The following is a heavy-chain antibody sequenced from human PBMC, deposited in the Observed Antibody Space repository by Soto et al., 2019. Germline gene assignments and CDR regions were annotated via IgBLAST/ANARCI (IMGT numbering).Heavy chain of an antibody. CDR2: ISGYNGDT. CDR3: AKNGQPPYYYYGMDV. CDR1: GYTFSRYG. Sequence: ASVKVCCKASGYTFSRYGISWVRQAPGQGLEWMGWISGYNGDTKYAQKVQGRVTMTIDTSTYTAYMELRSLTSDDTAIYYCAKNGQPPYYYYGMDVWGQ. V-gene: IGHV1-18*01. D-gene: IGHD2-8*01. J-gene: IGHJ6*02.